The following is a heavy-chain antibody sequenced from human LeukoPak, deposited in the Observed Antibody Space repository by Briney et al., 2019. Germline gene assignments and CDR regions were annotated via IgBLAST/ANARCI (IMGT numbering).Heavy chain of an antibody. D-gene: IGHD3-9*01. CDR3: AGGYDILTGYNYYFDY. Sequence: SVKVSCKASGGTFSSYAISWVRQAPGQGLEWMGRIIPILGIANYAQKFQGRVTITADKSTSTAYMELSSLRSEDTAVYYCAGGYDILTGYNYYFDYWGQGTLVTVSS. V-gene: IGHV1-69*04. J-gene: IGHJ4*02. CDR2: IIPILGIA. CDR1: GGTFSSYA.